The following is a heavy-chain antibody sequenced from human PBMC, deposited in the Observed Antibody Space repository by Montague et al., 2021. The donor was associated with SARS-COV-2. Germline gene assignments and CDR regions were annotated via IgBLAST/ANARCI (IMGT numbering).Heavy chain of an antibody. CDR1: GGSISSYY. V-gene: IGHV4-59*01. Sequence: SETLSLTCTVSGGSISSYYWTWIRQPPGKGLEWIGYISYSGFSNQNPPLRGRVTISLDTSKYQFSLKLTSVTAADTAVYYCAGRKAGRPFGWFDPWGQGTLVTVSS. D-gene: IGHD6-13*01. CDR2: ISYSGFS. J-gene: IGHJ5*02. CDR3: AGRKAGRPFGWFDP.